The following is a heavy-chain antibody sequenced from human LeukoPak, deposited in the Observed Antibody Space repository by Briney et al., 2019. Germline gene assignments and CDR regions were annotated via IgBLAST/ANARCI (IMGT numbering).Heavy chain of an antibody. Sequence: PSETLSLTCAVYGGSFSGYYWSWIRQPPGKGLEWIGEINHSGSTNYNPSLKSRVTISVDTSKNQFSLKLSSVTAADTAVYYCASSGIVVVPAAAIWGQGTLVTVSS. J-gene: IGHJ4*02. D-gene: IGHD2-2*01. CDR2: INHSGST. CDR1: GGSFSGYY. V-gene: IGHV4-34*01. CDR3: ASSGIVVVPAAAI.